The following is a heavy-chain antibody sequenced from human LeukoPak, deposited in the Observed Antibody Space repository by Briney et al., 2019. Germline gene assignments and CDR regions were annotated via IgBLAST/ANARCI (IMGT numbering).Heavy chain of an antibody. J-gene: IGHJ4*02. V-gene: IGHV3-30*18. CDR2: ISYDGSNK. Sequence: PGGSLRLSCAASGFTFSSYGMHWVRQAPGKGLEWVAVISYDGSNKYYADSVKGRFTISRDNSKNTLYLQMNSLRAEDTAVYYCAKDLGKILWHDYGDYDPDVPHDYWGQGTLVTVSS. CDR1: GFTFSSYG. D-gene: IGHD4-17*01. CDR3: AKDLGKILWHDYGDYDPDVPHDY.